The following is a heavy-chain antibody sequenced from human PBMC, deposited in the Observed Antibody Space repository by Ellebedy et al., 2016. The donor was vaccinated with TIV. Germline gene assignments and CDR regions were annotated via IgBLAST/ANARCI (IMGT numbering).Heavy chain of an antibody. Sequence: GGSLRLXCAGSGFTLSVYWMTWVRQAPGKGLEWLANIKNDGTEKYYVDSLKGRFTISRDNAKESLYLQMNSLRAEDTAVYYCARGNYGLDVWGQGTTVTVSS. V-gene: IGHV3-7*03. CDR1: GFTLSVYW. CDR3: ARGNYGLDV. J-gene: IGHJ6*02. CDR2: IKNDGTEK.